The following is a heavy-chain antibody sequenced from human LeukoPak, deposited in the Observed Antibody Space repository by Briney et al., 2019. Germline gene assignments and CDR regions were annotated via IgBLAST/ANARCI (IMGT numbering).Heavy chain of an antibody. V-gene: IGHV7-4-1*02. CDR3: ARGQDTTGFFNY. CDR2: INTNTGNP. CDR1: GYTLTTYP. D-gene: IGHD3-22*01. J-gene: IGHJ4*02. Sequence: ASVKVSCKASGYTLTTYPINWVRQAPGQGLEWMGWINTNTGNPTYAQGFTGRFVFSLDISVSTAYLQISSLKAEDTAVYYCARGQDTTGFFNYWDQGTLVTVSS.